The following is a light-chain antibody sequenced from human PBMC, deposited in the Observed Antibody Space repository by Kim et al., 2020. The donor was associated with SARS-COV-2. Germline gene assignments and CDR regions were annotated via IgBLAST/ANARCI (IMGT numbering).Light chain of an antibody. CDR2: DAP. J-gene: IGKJ4*01. CDR3: QQRNSWPLT. V-gene: IGKV3-11*01. Sequence: PREGATLSCMASRRINSNLCWYRQKPVPALMLLIYDAPNRATGIPARFSGSGSGTDFTLTISSLAPEDFAVYYCQQRNSWPLTFGGGTKVDIK. CDR1: RRINSN.